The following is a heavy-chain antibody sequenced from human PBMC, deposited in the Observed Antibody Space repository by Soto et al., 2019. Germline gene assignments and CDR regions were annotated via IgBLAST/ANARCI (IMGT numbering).Heavy chain of an antibody. CDR2: VYYSGGH. V-gene: IGHV4-59*01. Sequence: PSETLSLTCTVSGGSLSGFYWSWLRQPPGKGLEWIGYVYYSGGHNSNPSLKSRLTVSVDASKNQFSLELNSVTAADTAVYYCARTLYSSDWSWAFDIWGQGTMVTVS. J-gene: IGHJ3*02. CDR3: ARTLYSSDWSWAFDI. CDR1: GGSLSGFY. D-gene: IGHD6-19*01.